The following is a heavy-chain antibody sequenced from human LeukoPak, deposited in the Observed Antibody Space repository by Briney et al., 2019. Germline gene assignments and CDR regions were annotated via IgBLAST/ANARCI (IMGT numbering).Heavy chain of an antibody. CDR3: ARRGGGSYNEKYYFDY. CDR2: IIPIFGTA. Sequence: GASVKVSCKASGGTFSSYAISWVRQAPGHGLEWMGGIIPIFGTANYAQKFQGRVTITADESTSTAYMELSSLRSEDTAVYYCARRGGGSYNEKYYFDYWGQGTLVTVSS. J-gene: IGHJ4*02. D-gene: IGHD1-26*01. CDR1: GGTFSSYA. V-gene: IGHV1-69*13.